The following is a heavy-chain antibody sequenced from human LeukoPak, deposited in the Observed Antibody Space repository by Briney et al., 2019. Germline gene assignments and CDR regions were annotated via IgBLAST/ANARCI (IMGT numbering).Heavy chain of an antibody. J-gene: IGHJ4*02. Sequence: SETLSLTCTVSGGSISSYYWSWIRQPPGKGLEWIGSIYYSGSTNQNPSLKSRVTMSVDTSKTQFSLKVRSVTAADTAVYYCARHTGLWSDKSGFDYWGQGTLVTVSS. D-gene: IGHD3-3*01. CDR3: ARHTGLWSDKSGFDY. V-gene: IGHV4-59*08. CDR2: IYYSGST. CDR1: GGSISSYY.